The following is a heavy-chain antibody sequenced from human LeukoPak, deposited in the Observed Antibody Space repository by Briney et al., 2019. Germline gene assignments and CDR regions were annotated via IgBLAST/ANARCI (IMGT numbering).Heavy chain of an antibody. D-gene: IGHD3-10*01. V-gene: IGHV3-23*01. CDR1: GFTFSNYA. CDR2: ISGSGGST. Sequence: GGSLRLSCSASGFTFSNYAMNWVRQAPGKGLEWVSVISGSGGSTYYADSVKGRFTISRDNSKNTLYLQMNSLRAEDTAVYYCAKGATMVRGVIITFDDWGQGTLVTVSS. CDR3: AKGATMVRGVIITFDD. J-gene: IGHJ4*02.